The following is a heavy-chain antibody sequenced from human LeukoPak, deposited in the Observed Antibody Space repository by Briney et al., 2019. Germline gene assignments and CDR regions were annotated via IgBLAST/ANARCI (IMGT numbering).Heavy chain of an antibody. J-gene: IGHJ3*02. V-gene: IGHV3-48*01. Sequence: GGSLRLSCAASGFTFSSYSMNWVRQAPGKGLEWVSYISSSSTIYYADSVKGRFTISRDNAKNSLYLQMNSLRAEDTAVYYCAREGNCSSTSCYTGAFDIWGQGTMVTVSS. CDR3: AREGNCSSTSCYTGAFDI. CDR1: GFTFSSYS. D-gene: IGHD2-2*02. CDR2: ISSSSTI.